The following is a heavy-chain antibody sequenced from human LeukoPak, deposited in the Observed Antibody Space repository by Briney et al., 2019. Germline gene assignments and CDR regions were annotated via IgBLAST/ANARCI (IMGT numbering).Heavy chain of an antibody. CDR3: ATGLVRRGYYYYYMDV. V-gene: IGHV1-69-2*01. Sequence: ASVKVSCKASGYTFTDYYMHWVQQAPGKGLERMGLVDPEDGETIYAEKFQGRVTITADTSTDTAYMELSGLRSEDTAVYYCATGLVRRGYYYYYMDVWGKGTTVTVSS. CDR1: GYTFTDYY. J-gene: IGHJ6*03. CDR2: VDPEDGET. D-gene: IGHD6-13*01.